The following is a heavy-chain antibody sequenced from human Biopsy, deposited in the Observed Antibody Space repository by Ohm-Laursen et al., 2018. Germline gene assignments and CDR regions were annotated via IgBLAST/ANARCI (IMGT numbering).Heavy chain of an antibody. J-gene: IGHJ6*02. CDR2: INPTDGTT. D-gene: IGHD3-9*01. CDR1: GYSFTKYY. Sequence: ASVKVSCKASGYSFTKYYINWVRQAPGQGLEWMGIINPTDGTTSYAEKFQGRVTLTRDTSTGTVYLELNSLIYEDTALYYCARDETGSSVFGPYYYGMDVWGQGTTVTVSS. V-gene: IGHV1-46*01. CDR3: ARDETGSSVFGPYYYGMDV.